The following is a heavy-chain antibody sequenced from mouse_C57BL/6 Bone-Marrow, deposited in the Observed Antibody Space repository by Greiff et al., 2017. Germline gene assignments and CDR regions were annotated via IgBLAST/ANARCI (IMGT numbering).Heavy chain of an antibody. CDR2: IYPRSGNT. CDR1: GYTFTSYG. Sequence: VQRVESGAELARPGASVKLSCKASGYTFTSYGIIWVKQRTGQGLEWIGEIYPRSGNTYYNEKFKGKATLTADKSSSTAYLELRSLTAEDSAVYFCVGRYYAMDYWGQGTSVTVSS. V-gene: IGHV1-81*01. J-gene: IGHJ4*01. CDR3: VGRYYAMDY.